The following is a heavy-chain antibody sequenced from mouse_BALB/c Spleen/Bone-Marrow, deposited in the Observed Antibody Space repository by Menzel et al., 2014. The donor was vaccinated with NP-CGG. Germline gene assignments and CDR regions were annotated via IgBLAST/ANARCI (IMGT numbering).Heavy chain of an antibody. CDR1: GYTFTSYX. CDR3: TNYGYD. V-gene: IGHV1S16*01. D-gene: IGHD1-2*01. J-gene: IGHJ2*01. Sequence: VQLQQSGAELVRPGASVKLSCKASGYTFTSYXMXWVKLRPGQGXEWIGEINPSNGDTNYNEKFKRKATLTVDKSSSTAYMQLSSLTSEDSAVYYCTNYGYDWGQGTALTVSS. CDR2: INPSNGDT.